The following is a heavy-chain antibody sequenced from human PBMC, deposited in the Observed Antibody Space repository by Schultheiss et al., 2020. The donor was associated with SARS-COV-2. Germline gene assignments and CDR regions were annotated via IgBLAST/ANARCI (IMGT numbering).Heavy chain of an antibody. CDR3: ARVGGGCSSTSCYTPYYFDY. D-gene: IGHD2-2*02. V-gene: IGHV1-46*01. CDR2: INPSGGST. Sequence: ASVKVSCKASGYSFTSYYIHWVRQAPGQGLEWMGIINPSGGSTSYAQKFQGRVTMTRDTSTSTVYMELSSLRSEDTAVYYCARVGGGCSSTSCYTPYYFDYWGQGTLVTVSS. J-gene: IGHJ4*02. CDR1: GYSFTSYY.